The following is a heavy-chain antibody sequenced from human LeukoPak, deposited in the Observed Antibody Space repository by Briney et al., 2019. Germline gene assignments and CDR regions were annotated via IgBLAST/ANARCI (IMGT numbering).Heavy chain of an antibody. Sequence: SVKVSCKASGGTFSSYAISWVRQAPGQGLEWMGGIIPIFGTANYAQKFQGRVTITADESTGTAYMELSSLRSEDTAVYYCAKVAGYSYVGVYYFDDWGQGTLVTVSS. CDR1: GGTFSSYA. V-gene: IGHV1-69*13. D-gene: IGHD5-18*01. CDR2: IIPIFGTA. CDR3: AKVAGYSYVGVYYFDD. J-gene: IGHJ4*02.